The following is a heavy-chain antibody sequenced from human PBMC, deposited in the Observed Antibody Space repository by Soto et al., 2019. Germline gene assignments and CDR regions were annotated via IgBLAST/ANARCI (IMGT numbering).Heavy chain of an antibody. Sequence: SVKVSCKASGGTFSSYAISWVRQAPGQGXEWMGGIIPIFGTANYAQKFQGRVTITADESTSTAYMELSSLRSEDTAVYYCARVSGYSSGYYYENYYYYYGMDVWGQGTTVTVSS. J-gene: IGHJ6*02. D-gene: IGHD3-22*01. V-gene: IGHV1-69*13. CDR1: GGTFSSYA. CDR2: IIPIFGTA. CDR3: ARVSGYSSGYYYENYYYYYGMDV.